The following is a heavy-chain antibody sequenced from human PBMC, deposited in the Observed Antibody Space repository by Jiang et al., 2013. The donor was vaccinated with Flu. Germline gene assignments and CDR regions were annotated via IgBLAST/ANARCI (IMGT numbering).Heavy chain of an antibody. D-gene: IGHD2-8*02. CDR3: ARVSGGAPVYYFDY. CDR1: GYTFSSHG. J-gene: IGHJ4*02. CDR2: ISPYNGYT. V-gene: IGHV1-18*01. Sequence: SCQASGYTFSSHGINWVRQAPGQGLEWMGWISPYNGYTNYAQKLQGRVTLFTDTSTSTAYMELRSLRSDDTAVYYCARVSGGAPVYYFDYWGQGALVTVSS.